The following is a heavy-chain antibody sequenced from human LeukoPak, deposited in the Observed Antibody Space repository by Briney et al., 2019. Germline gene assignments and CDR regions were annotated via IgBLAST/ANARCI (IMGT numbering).Heavy chain of an antibody. J-gene: IGHJ5*02. CDR3: ARDQAPRMITFGGPRRWFDP. CDR1: GYTFTSYY. D-gene: IGHD3-16*01. CDR2: INPSGGST. V-gene: IGHV1-46*01. Sequence: ASVKVSCKASGYTFTSYYIHWVRQAPGQGLEWMGIINPSGGSTSYAQKFQGRVTMTRDTSISTAYMELSRLRSDDTAVYYCARDQAPRMITFGGPRRWFDPWGQVTLVTVSS.